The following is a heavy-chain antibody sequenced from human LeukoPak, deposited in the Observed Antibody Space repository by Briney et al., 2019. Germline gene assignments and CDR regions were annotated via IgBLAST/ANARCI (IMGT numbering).Heavy chain of an antibody. CDR1: GYTFTSYY. CDR3: ARAQTGY. CDR2: INPSGAST. Sequence: ASVTVSCKASGYTFTSYYMHWMRQAPGQVVEGMGIINPSGASTSYAQKFQGRVTMTRDTSTSTVYMELSSLRSEDTAVYYCARAQTGYWGQGTLVTVSS. J-gene: IGHJ4*02. V-gene: IGHV1-46*01.